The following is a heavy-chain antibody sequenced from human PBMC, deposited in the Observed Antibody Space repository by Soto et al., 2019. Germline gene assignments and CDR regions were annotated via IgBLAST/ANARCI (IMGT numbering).Heavy chain of an antibody. CDR2: TSHDGSRK. Sequence: GGSLRLSCVGSGFTFSDFGMHWVRQAPGKGLEWVTLTSHDGSRKYYLDSVTGRFTISRDNSKNTLYLQMNNLRPEDTGLYYCARDPFPKSRSYPGYWGQGTLVTVSS. CDR1: GFTFSDFG. D-gene: IGHD3-10*01. V-gene: IGHV3-30*03. J-gene: IGHJ4*02. CDR3: ARDPFPKSRSYPGY.